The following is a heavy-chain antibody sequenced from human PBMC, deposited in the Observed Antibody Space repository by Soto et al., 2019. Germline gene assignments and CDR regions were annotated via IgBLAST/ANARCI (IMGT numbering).Heavy chain of an antibody. CDR1: GGTFSSYT. V-gene: IGHV1-69*02. CDR2: IIPILGIA. J-gene: IGHJ4*02. Sequence: QVQLVQSGAEVKKPGSSVKVSCKASGGTFSSYTISWVRQAPGQGLEWMGRIIPILGIANYAQKFQGRVTITADKSTSTAYMELISLRSEDTAVYYCARVGSLGYCSGGSCYDYWGQGTLVTVSS. CDR3: ARVGSLGYCSGGSCYDY. D-gene: IGHD2-15*01.